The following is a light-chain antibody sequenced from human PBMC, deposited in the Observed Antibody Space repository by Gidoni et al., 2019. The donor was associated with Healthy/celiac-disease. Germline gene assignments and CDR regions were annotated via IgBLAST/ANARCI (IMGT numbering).Light chain of an antibody. CDR1: QSVSSY. CDR2: DAS. CDR3: QQGLT. V-gene: IGKV3-11*01. Sequence: EIVLTQSPATLSLSPGERATLSCRASQSVSSYLAWYQQKPGQAPRLLIYDASNRATGIPARFSGSGSGTDFTLTISSLVPEDFAVYYCQQGLTFGPXTNVDIK. J-gene: IGKJ3*01.